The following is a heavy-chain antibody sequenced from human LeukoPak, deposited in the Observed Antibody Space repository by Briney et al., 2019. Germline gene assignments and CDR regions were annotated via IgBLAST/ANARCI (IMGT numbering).Heavy chain of an antibody. V-gene: IGHV3-30*03. J-gene: IGHJ4*02. CDR1: GFTFSHHH. D-gene: IGHD6-19*01. CDR2: IALDGSRK. Sequence: PGGSLRLSCAASGFTFSHHHIHWVRQAPGKGLEWVTVIALDGSRKIYADSVKGRLTISRDNSKNTVSLQMNSLGVEDTAVYYCARDQGDASGWFFDYWGQGARVIVSS. CDR3: ARDQGDASGWFFDY.